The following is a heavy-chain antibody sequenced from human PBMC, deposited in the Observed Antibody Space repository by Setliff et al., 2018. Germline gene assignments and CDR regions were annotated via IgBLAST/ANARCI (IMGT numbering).Heavy chain of an antibody. CDR3: ARERTIFGILVISGWFNP. V-gene: IGHV4-39*07. D-gene: IGHD3-3*01. CDR2: VYYSGNT. J-gene: IGHJ5*02. CDR1: GGSISSSSNFY. Sequence: SETLSLTCIVSGGSISSSSNFYWGWFRQPPGKGLEWIGNVYYSGNTYYNPSLKSRLTISVDTSKNQFSLKLTSVTAADTAVYYCARERTIFGILVISGWFNPWGQGTVVTVSS.